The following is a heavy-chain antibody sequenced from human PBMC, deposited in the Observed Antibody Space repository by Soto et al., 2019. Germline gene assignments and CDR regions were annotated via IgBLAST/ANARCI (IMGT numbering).Heavy chain of an antibody. J-gene: IGHJ6*02. CDR2: INPNSGGT. Sequence: ASVKVSCKASGDTFTGHYIHWVRQARGQGLEWMGWINPNSGGTNYAQKFQGRVNITRDTSASTAYMELSSLKSEDTAVYYCARGEQLYNYHFGMDVWGQGYTVAVSS. CDR3: ARGEQLYNYHFGMDV. V-gene: IGHV1-2*02. CDR1: GDTFTGHY.